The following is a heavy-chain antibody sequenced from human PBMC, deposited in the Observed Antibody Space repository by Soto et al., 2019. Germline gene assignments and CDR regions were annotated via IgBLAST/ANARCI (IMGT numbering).Heavy chain of an antibody. CDR2: ISYDGSNK. Sequence: QVQLVESGGGVVQPGRSLRLSCAASGFTFSSYAMHWVRQAPGKGLEWVAVISYDGSNKYYADSVKGRFTISRDNSKNTLYLQMNSLRAEDTAVYYCAREATLYYYYYYGMDVWGQGTTVTVSS. CDR3: AREATLYYYYYYGMDV. CDR1: GFTFSSYA. D-gene: IGHD3-16*01. V-gene: IGHV3-30-3*01. J-gene: IGHJ6*02.